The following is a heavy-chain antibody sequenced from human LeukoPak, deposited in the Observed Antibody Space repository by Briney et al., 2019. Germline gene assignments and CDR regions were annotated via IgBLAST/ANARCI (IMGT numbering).Heavy chain of an antibody. CDR2: INAGNGNT. Sequence: ASVKVSCKASGYTFTSYAMHWVRQAPGQRLEWMGWINAGNGNTKYSQKCQGRVTITRDTSASTAYMELSSLRSEDTAVYYCARVAYSSGWYFLDYWGQGTLVTVSS. CDR1: GYTFTSYA. J-gene: IGHJ4*02. V-gene: IGHV1-3*01. CDR3: ARVAYSSGWYFLDY. D-gene: IGHD6-19*01.